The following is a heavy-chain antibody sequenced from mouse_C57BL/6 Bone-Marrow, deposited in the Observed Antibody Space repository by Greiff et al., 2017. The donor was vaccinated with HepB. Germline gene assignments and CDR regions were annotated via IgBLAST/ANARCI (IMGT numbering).Heavy chain of an antibody. CDR1: GFTFSDYG. Sequence: EVKLVESGGGLVKPGGSRKLSCAAPGFTFSDYGMHWVRQAPEKGLEWVAYISSGSSTIYYADTVKGRFTIARDNAKNTLFLQMTSLRSEDTAMYYCARPYDGYPWYFDYWGQGTTLTVSS. J-gene: IGHJ2*01. V-gene: IGHV5-17*01. D-gene: IGHD2-3*01. CDR3: ARPYDGYPWYFDY. CDR2: ISSGSSTI.